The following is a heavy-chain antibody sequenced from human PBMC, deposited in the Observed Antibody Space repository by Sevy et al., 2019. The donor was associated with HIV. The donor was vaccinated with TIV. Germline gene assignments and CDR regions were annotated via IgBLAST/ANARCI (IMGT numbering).Heavy chain of an antibody. CDR1: GYSFTYYW. V-gene: IGHV5-51*07. Sequence: GESLKISCKGSGYSFTYYWIAWVHQMSGKGLECMGIIYPDDSHTRYSPSFQGQVTISVDKSINTAYLQWSSLKASDTAIYFCARLFHMGAQRVADYWGQGTLVTVSS. CDR2: IYPDDSHT. CDR3: ARLFHMGAQRVADY. D-gene: IGHD1-26*01. J-gene: IGHJ4*02.